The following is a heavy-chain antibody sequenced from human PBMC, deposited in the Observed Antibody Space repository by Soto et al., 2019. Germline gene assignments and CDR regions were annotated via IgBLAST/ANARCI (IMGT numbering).Heavy chain of an antibody. Sequence: SETLSLTCAVYGGSFSGYYLSWIRQPPGKGLEWIGEINHSGSTNYNPSLKSRVTISVDTSKNQFSLKLSSVTAADTAVYYCARGIVVVAARYYFDYWGQGTLVTVSS. CDR1: GGSFSGYY. J-gene: IGHJ4*02. V-gene: IGHV4-34*01. CDR2: INHSGST. CDR3: ARGIVVVAARYYFDY. D-gene: IGHD2-15*01.